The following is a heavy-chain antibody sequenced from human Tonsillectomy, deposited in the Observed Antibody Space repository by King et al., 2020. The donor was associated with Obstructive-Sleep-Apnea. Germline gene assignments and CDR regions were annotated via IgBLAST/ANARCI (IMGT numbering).Heavy chain of an antibody. D-gene: IGHD5-12*01. CDR2: IYSGGST. CDR3: ARVGLHSGYEHFFKEYYFDY. V-gene: IGHV3-66*01. CDR1: GFTVSSNY. J-gene: IGHJ4*02. Sequence: VQLVESGGGLVQPGGSLRLSCAASGFTVSSNYMSWVRQAPGKGLEWVSVIYSGGSTYYADSWKGRFTISRDNSKNTLHLQRNSLRAEDTAVYYCARVGLHSGYEHFFKEYYFDYWGQGTLVTVSS.